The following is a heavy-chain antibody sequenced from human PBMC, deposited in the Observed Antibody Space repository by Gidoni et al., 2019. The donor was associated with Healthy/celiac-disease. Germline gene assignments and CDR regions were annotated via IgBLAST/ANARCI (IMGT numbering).Heavy chain of an antibody. J-gene: IGHJ6*02. V-gene: IGHV1-8*01. Sequence: QVQLVQSGAEVKKPGASVKVSCKASGYTFPSYDINWVRQATGQGLEWMGWMNPNSGNTGYAQKFQGRVTMTRNTSISTAYMELSSLRSEDTAVYYCARGGEGFWSGYYPYYYYYGMDVWGQGTTVTVSS. CDR2: MNPNSGNT. D-gene: IGHD3-3*01. CDR1: GYTFPSYD. CDR3: ARGGEGFWSGYYPYYYYYGMDV.